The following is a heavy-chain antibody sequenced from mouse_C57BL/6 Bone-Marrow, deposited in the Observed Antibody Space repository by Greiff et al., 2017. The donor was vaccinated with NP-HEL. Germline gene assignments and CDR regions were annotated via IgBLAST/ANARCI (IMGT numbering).Heavy chain of an antibody. CDR1: GFTFSSYA. J-gene: IGHJ4*01. Sequence: EVQLVESGGGLVKPGGSLKLSCAASGFTFSSYAMSWVRQTPEKRLEWVATISDGGSYTYSPDNVKGRFTISRDNAKNNLYLQMSHLKSEDTAMYYCARDLPDYYGSSYDAMDYWGQGTSVTVSS. D-gene: IGHD1-1*01. V-gene: IGHV5-4*01. CDR2: ISDGGSYT. CDR3: ARDLPDYYGSSYDAMDY.